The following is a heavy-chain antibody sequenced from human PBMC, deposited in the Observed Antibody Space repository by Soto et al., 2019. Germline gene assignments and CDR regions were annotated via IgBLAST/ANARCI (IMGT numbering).Heavy chain of an antibody. Sequence: PSETLSLTCTASGGPLSSSSNYWGCIRQPPGKGLGWIGSIYYSGNTYYNPSLKSRVTISVDTSKNQFSLKLSSVTAADTAVYYCARDAVHSSGFPDYWGQGTRVTVSS. CDR2: IYYSGNT. V-gene: IGHV4-39*02. J-gene: IGHJ4*02. CDR1: GGPLSSSSNY. CDR3: ARDAVHSSGFPDY. D-gene: IGHD6-19*01.